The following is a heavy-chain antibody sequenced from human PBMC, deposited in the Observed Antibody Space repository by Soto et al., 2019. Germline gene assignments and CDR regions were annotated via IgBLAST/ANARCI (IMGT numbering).Heavy chain of an antibody. CDR2: ISYDGSNK. J-gene: IGHJ4*02. CDR1: GFTFSSYA. D-gene: IGHD6-13*01. CDR3: ARDLVPGIAAAGTPGY. Sequence: PGGSLRLSCAASGFTFSSYAMHWVRQAPGKGLEWVAVISYDGSNKYYADSVKGRFTISRDNSKNALYLQMNSLRAEDTAVYYCARDLVPGIAAAGTPGYWGRGTLVTVSS. V-gene: IGHV3-30-3*01.